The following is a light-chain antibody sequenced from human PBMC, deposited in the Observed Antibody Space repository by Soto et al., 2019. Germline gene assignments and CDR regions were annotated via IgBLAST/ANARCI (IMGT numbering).Light chain of an antibody. CDR2: DAS. Sequence: IGIERKPGALALCVDDRATLSCRASQSVSSYLAWYQQKPGQAPRLLIYDASTRATGIPARFSGSGSGTEFTLTISSLQPDDFAPYDSQQYNIYSWPFAQGTKVDI. CDR3: QQYNIYSWP. J-gene: IGKJ1*01. V-gene: IGKV3-15*01. CDR1: QSVSSY.